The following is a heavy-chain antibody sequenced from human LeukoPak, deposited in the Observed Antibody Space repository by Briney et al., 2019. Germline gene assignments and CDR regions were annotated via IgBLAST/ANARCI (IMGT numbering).Heavy chain of an antibody. V-gene: IGHV3-23*01. CDR2: IGNNGGGI. Sequence: PGWSLRLSCAASGFTFSTYTMYWVRHPPGKRLEWVSIIGNNGGGIHYADSVRGRFTISRDNSKSALYLQMNSLRVEDTAVYYCAIDPNWGTHSWGQGVLVTVSS. J-gene: IGHJ4*02. CDR3: AIDPNWGTHS. CDR1: GFTFSTYT. D-gene: IGHD7-27*01.